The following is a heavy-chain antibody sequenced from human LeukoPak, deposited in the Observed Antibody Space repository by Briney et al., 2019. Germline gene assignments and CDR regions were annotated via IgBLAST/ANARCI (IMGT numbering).Heavy chain of an antibody. J-gene: IGHJ5*02. CDR2: IIPMFAPA. CDR1: GGTFNNYA. CDR3: ARGAHSGSYSSWFHP. Sequence: ASVKVSCKASGGTFNNYASTWVRQAPGQGLEWMGGIIPMFAPARYAQNFQGRGTITTDESTSTAYMELSSLRSEDTALYYCARGAHSGSYSSWFHPWGQGTLVTVSS. D-gene: IGHD3-10*01. V-gene: IGHV1-69*05.